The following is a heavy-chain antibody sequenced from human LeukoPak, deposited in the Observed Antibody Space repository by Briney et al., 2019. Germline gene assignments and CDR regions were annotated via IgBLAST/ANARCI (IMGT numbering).Heavy chain of an antibody. Sequence: SETLSLTCAVYGGSFSGYYWSWICQPPGEGLEWIGEINHSGSTNYNPSLKSRVTISVDTSKNQFSLKLSSVTAADTAMYYCAREALPNGVWRVGWFDPWGQGTLVTVFS. CDR1: GGSFSGYY. CDR3: AREALPNGVWRVGWFDP. J-gene: IGHJ5*02. D-gene: IGHD2-8*01. V-gene: IGHV4-34*01. CDR2: INHSGST.